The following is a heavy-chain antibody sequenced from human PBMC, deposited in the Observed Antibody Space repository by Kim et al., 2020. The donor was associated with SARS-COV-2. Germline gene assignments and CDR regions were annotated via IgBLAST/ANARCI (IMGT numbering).Heavy chain of an antibody. Sequence: ASVKVSCKASGYTFTGYYMHWVRQAPGQGLEWMGWINPNSGGTNYAQKFQGRVTMTRDTSISTAYMELSRLRSDDTAVYYCARDKYSYGPENAFDIWGQGTMVTVSS. D-gene: IGHD5-18*01. CDR3: ARDKYSYGPENAFDI. V-gene: IGHV1-2*02. CDR2: INPNSGGT. CDR1: GYTFTGYY. J-gene: IGHJ3*02.